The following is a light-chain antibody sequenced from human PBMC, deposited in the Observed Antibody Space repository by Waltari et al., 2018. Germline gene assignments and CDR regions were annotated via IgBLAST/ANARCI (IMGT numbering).Light chain of an antibody. CDR2: EGT. CDR1: STDLGSSTL. Sequence: QSALTQPASVSGSPGQSISISCTGSSTDLGSSTLVSWYQHHPDKAPKLLIYEGTERPSGVSHRFSGSKSGITASLTISTLQAEDEADYYCFSYADGRSLVFGGGTKVTVL. J-gene: IGLJ2*01. V-gene: IGLV2-23*01. CDR3: FSYADGRSLV.